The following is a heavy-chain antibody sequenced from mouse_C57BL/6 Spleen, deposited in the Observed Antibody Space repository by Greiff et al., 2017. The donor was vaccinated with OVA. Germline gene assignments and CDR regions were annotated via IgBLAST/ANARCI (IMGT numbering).Heavy chain of an antibody. D-gene: IGHD2-12*01. CDR1: GYTFTSYW. Sequence: VQLQQPGAELVMPGASVKLSCKASGYTFTSYWMHWVKQRPGQGLEWIGEIDPSDSYTNYNQKFKGKSTLTVDKSSSTAYMQLSSLTSEDSAVYYCARKGYEMDYWGQGTSVTVSS. CDR2: IDPSDSYT. CDR3: ARKGYEMDY. V-gene: IGHV1-69*01. J-gene: IGHJ4*01.